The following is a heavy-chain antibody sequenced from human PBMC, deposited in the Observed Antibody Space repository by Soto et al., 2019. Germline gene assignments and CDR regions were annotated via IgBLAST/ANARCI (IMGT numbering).Heavy chain of an antibody. CDR1: GYTFTSYY. Sequence: GASVKVSCKASGYTFTSYYMHWVRQAPGQGLEWMGIINPSGGSTSYAQKFQGRVTMTRDTSTSTVYMELSSLRSEDTAVYYCARGLGLSRTYYDSSGYINYWGQGTLVTVSS. CDR3: ARGLGLSRTYYDSSGYINY. J-gene: IGHJ4*02. CDR2: INPSGGST. D-gene: IGHD3-22*01. V-gene: IGHV1-46*01.